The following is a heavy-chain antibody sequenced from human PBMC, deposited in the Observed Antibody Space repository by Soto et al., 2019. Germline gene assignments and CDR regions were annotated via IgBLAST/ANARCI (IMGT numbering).Heavy chain of an antibody. D-gene: IGHD4-17*01. CDR2: ISGGGTTR. J-gene: IGHJ4*02. Sequence: GGSLRLSCAASGFTFSSYETNWVRQAPGQGLEWVSYISGGGTTRYYADSVKGRFTISRDDARNSVYLQMNSLRAEDTAVYYCASHPPRGDYKKYATTYWGQGTLVTVSS. CDR1: GFTFSSYE. V-gene: IGHV3-48*03. CDR3: ASHPPRGDYKKYATTY.